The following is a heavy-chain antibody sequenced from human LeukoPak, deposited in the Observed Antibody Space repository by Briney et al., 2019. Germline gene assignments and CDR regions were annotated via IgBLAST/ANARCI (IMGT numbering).Heavy chain of an antibody. CDR3: ARCPVVGDAFDI. CDR1: GGSFSGYY. V-gene: IGHV4-34*01. J-gene: IGHJ3*02. CDR2: INHSGST. Sequence: PSGTLSLTCAVYGGSFSGYYWSWIRQPPGKGLEWIGEINHSGSTNYNPSLKSRVTISVDTSKNQFSLKLSSVTAADTAVYYCARCPVVGDAFDIWGQGTMVTVSS. D-gene: IGHD4-23*01.